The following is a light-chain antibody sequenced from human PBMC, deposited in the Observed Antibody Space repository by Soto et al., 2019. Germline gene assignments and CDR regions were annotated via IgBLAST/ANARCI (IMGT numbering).Light chain of an antibody. V-gene: IGLV2-14*01. CDR1: SSDVGGYHY. J-gene: IGLJ2*01. Sequence: QSALTQPASVSGSPGQSITISCTGTSSDVGGYHYVSWYQQHPGKAPKLMIYEVSNRSSGVSTRFSGSKSGNTASLTISGLQAEDEADYYCSSYTSSSTVVFGGGTKVTVL. CDR3: SSYTSSSTVV. CDR2: EVS.